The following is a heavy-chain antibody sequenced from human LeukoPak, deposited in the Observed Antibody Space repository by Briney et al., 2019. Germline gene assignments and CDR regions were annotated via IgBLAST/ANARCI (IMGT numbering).Heavy chain of an antibody. V-gene: IGHV3-23*01. CDR1: GFTLSNYA. D-gene: IGHD3-9*01. J-gene: IGHJ4*02. Sequence: GASLRLSCAASGFTLSNYAMSWVRQAPGKGLEWVSDIVGSGGRTYYADSVKGRFTISRDNPKNTLYLQMNSLRAEDTAVYYCAKWGDYDILTGYYDSDYWGQGTLVTVSS. CDR3: AKWGDYDILTGYYDSDY. CDR2: IVGSGGRT.